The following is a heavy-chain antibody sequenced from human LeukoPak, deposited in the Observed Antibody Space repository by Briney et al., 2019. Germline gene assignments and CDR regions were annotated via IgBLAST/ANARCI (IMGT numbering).Heavy chain of an antibody. J-gene: IGHJ4*02. CDR1: GGSISGSSYY. CDR3: ARDSRWLQYDY. D-gene: IGHD5-24*01. V-gene: IGHV4-39*02. Sequence: SATLSLTCTVSGGSISGSSYYWGWIRQPPGKGLEWIGSIYYSGSTYYNPSLKSRVTISVDTSKNQFSLKLNSVTATDTAVYYCARDSRWLQYDYWGQGTLVTVSS. CDR2: IYYSGST.